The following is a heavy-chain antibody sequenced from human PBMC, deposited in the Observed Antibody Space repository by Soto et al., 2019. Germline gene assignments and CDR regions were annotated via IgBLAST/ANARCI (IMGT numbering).Heavy chain of an antibody. Sequence: QVQLQESGPGLVKPSQTLSLTCTVSGGSISSGGYYWSWIRQHPGKGLEWIGYIYYSGSTYYNPSLKSRVTISVDTSKNQFSLKLSSVTAADTAVYYCARSLYNWNDFVFYFDYWGQGTLVTVSS. CDR1: GGSISSGGYY. CDR3: ARSLYNWNDFVFYFDY. D-gene: IGHD1-20*01. V-gene: IGHV4-31*03. J-gene: IGHJ4*02. CDR2: IYYSGST.